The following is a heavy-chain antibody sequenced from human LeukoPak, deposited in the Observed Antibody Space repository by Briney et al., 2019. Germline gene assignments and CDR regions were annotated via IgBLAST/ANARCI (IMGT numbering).Heavy chain of an antibody. J-gene: IGHJ6*03. Sequence: SETLSLTCTVSGGSISSYYWSWIRQPAGKGLEWIGRIYRGGSTNYNPSLKSRVTISVDKSKNQFSLKLSSVTAADTAVYYCARTIAVAGTGKPTDYYYMDVWGKGTTVTVSS. V-gene: IGHV4-4*07. CDR2: IYRGGST. CDR1: GGSISSYY. D-gene: IGHD6-19*01. CDR3: ARTIAVAGTGKPTDYYYMDV.